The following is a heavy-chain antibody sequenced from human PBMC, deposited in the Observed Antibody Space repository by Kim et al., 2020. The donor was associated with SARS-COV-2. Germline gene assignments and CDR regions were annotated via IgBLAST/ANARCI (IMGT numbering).Heavy chain of an antibody. CDR2: ISYDGSNK. CDR1: GFTFSSYG. Sequence: GGSLRLSCAASGFTFSSYGMHWVRQAPGKGLEWVAVISYDGSNKYYADSVKGRFTISRDNSKNTLYLQMNSLRAEDTAVYYCAKVGVRVSSWDYFDYWG. V-gene: IGHV3-30*18. CDR3: AKVGVRVSSWDYFDY. D-gene: IGHD6-13*01. J-gene: IGHJ4*01.